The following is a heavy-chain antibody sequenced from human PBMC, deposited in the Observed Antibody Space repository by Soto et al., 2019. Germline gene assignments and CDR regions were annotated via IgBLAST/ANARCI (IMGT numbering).Heavy chain of an antibody. CDR2: IVVGSGNT. CDR1: GFTFSSSA. CDR3: AADRHCSSTRCDPYNFDY. D-gene: IGHD2-2*01. J-gene: IGHJ4*02. Sequence: QMQLVQSGPEVKKPGTSVRVSCKASGFTFSSSAVKWVRQARGQRLEWIGWIVVGSGNTNYAQKFQERVTITRDMSTSTAYMELSSLRSEDTAVYYCAADRHCSSTRCDPYNFDYWGQGTLVTVSS. V-gene: IGHV1-58*01.